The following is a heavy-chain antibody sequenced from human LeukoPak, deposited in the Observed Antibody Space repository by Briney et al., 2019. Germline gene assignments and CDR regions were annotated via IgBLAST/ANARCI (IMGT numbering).Heavy chain of an antibody. J-gene: IGHJ4*02. Sequence: PSETLSLTCTVSGGSISSYYWSWIRQPPGKGLEWIGYIYYSGSTNYNPSLKSRVTISVDTSKNQFSLKLSSVTAADTAVYYCARGYYYGSGSSPWDYWGQGTLVTVSS. CDR2: IYYSGST. D-gene: IGHD3-10*01. CDR1: GGSISSYY. CDR3: ARGYYYGSGSSPWDY. V-gene: IGHV4-59*01.